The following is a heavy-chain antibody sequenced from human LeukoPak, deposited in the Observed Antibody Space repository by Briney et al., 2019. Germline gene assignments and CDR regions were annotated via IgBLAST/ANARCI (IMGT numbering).Heavy chain of an antibody. CDR2: MNPNSGNT. CDR1: GYTFTSYD. J-gene: IGHJ6*03. CDR3: ARGVYGAARYYYYYYYMDV. V-gene: IGHV1-8*01. D-gene: IGHD6-6*01. Sequence: ASVKVSCKASGYTFTSYDINWVRQATGQGLEWMGWMNPNSGNTGYAQKFQGRATMTRNTSISTAYMELSSLRSEDTAVYYCARGVYGAARYYYYYYYMDVWGKGTTVTVSS.